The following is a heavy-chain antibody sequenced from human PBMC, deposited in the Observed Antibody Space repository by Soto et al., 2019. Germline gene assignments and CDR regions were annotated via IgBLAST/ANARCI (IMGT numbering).Heavy chain of an antibody. Sequence: GGSLRLSCAASGFTFSSYAMSWVRQAPGKGLEWVSAISGSGGSTYYADSVKGRFTISRDNSKNTLYLQMNSLRAEDTAVYYCASRPASEMATADYWGQGTLVTVSS. CDR1: GFTFSSYA. CDR2: ISGSGGST. CDR3: ASRPASEMATADY. D-gene: IGHD5-12*01. J-gene: IGHJ4*02. V-gene: IGHV3-23*01.